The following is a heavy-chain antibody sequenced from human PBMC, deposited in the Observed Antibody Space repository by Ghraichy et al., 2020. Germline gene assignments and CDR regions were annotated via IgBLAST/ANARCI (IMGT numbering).Heavy chain of an antibody. V-gene: IGHV1-2*02. J-gene: IGHJ4*02. CDR3: ARDRSGYSSGPFDY. Sequence: ASVKVSCKASGYTFTGHFIQWVRQAPGQGLEWMGWTNINSGDSYYAQKFQGRVSMTRDTSITTAYLELTGLTSDDTAVYFCARDRSGYSSGPFDYWGQGILVTVSS. CDR1: GYTFTGHF. CDR2: TNINSGDS. D-gene: IGHD5-18*01.